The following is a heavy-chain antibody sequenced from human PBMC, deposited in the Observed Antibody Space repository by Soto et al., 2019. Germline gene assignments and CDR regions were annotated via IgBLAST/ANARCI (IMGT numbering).Heavy chain of an antibody. CDR3: ARLGSSGWGYYYYYGMDV. CDR1: GGSISSYY. D-gene: IGHD6-19*01. V-gene: IGHV4-59*01. Sequence: PSEILSLTCTVSGGSISSYYWSWIRQPPGKGLEWIGYIYYSGSTNYNPSLKSRVTISVDTSKNQFSLKLSSVTAADTAVYYCARLGSSGWGYYYYYGMDVWGQGTTVTVSS. CDR2: IYYSGST. J-gene: IGHJ6*02.